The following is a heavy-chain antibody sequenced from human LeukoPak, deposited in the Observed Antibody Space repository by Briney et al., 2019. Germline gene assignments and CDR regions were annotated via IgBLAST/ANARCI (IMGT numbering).Heavy chain of an antibody. D-gene: IGHD6-19*01. Sequence: SETLSVTCTVSGGSISSSSYYWGWIRQPPGKGLEWIGSIYYSGSTYYNPSLKSRVTISVDTSKNQFSLKLSSVTAADTAVYYCGRVIAVAGIREFDPWGQGTLVTVSS. J-gene: IGHJ5*02. CDR1: GGSISSSSYY. V-gene: IGHV4-39*01. CDR3: GRVIAVAGIREFDP. CDR2: IYYSGST.